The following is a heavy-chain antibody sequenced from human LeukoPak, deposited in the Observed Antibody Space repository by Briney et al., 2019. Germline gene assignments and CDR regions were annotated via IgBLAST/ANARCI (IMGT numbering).Heavy chain of an antibody. CDR2: INHSGST. V-gene: IGHV4-34*01. Sequence: SETLSLTCAVYGGSFSGYYWSWIRQPPGKGLEWIGEINHSGSTNYNPSLESRVTISVDTSKNQFSLKLSSVTAADTAVYYCARGARGSGSHSISYYYYYMDVWGKGTTVTVSS. J-gene: IGHJ6*03. CDR1: GGSFSGYY. D-gene: IGHD3-10*01. CDR3: ARGARGSGSHSISYYYYYMDV.